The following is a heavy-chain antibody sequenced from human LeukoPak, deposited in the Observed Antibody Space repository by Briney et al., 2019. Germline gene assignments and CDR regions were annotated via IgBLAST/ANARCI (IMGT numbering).Heavy chain of an antibody. Sequence: PGGSLRLSCAASGFTFSSYGIHWVRQAPGKGLEWVAFIRYDGSNKYYADSVKGRFTISRDNSKNTLYLQMNSLRADDTAVYYCAKDRRGRDSGTYYDYWGQGTLVTVTS. CDR2: IRYDGSNK. D-gene: IGHD1-26*01. V-gene: IGHV3-30*02. CDR1: GFTFSSYG. J-gene: IGHJ4*02. CDR3: AKDRRGRDSGTYYDY.